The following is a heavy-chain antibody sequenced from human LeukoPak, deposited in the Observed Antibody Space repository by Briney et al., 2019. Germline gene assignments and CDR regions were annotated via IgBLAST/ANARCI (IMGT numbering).Heavy chain of an antibody. J-gene: IGHJ2*01. Sequence: PSETLSLTCTVSGGSISSHYWNWIRQPPEKGLEWIGYIYDSGSTNYNPSLKSRVAISIDTSKNQFSLSLNSLTAADAAIYVSARNNFYPDCYFDFWGRGTLVTVSS. CDR3: ARNNFYPDCYFDF. CDR1: GGSISSHY. V-gene: IGHV4-59*08. D-gene: IGHD3-3*01. CDR2: IYDSGST.